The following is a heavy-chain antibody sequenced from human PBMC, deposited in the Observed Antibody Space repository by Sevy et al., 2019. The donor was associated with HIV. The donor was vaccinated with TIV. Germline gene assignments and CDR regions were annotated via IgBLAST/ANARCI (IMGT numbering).Heavy chain of an antibody. CDR2: ISSSGSTI. J-gene: IGHJ4*02. D-gene: IGHD3-22*01. V-gene: IGHV3-11*01. CDR1: GFSFSDYY. CDR3: ARDRYYYDSSGSGFDY. Sequence: GGSLRLSCAASGFSFSDYYMSWICQAPGKGLEWVSYISSSGSTIYYADSVKGRFTISRDNAKNSLYLQMNSLRAEDTAVYYCARDRYYYDSSGSGFDYWGQGTLVTVSS.